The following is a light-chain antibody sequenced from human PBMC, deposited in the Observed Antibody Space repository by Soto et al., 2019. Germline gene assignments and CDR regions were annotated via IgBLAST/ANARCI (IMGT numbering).Light chain of an antibody. Sequence: DIQITQSPSTLSASVGDRVTITSRASQSITSWLAWYQQKPGKAPNLLIYDASSLQSGVPSRFSGSGSGTEFTLTISSLQPDDSATYYCQQYNSHDDIAFGRGTKVDI. J-gene: IGKJ4*01. V-gene: IGKV1-5*01. CDR1: QSITSW. CDR2: DAS. CDR3: QQYNSHDDIA.